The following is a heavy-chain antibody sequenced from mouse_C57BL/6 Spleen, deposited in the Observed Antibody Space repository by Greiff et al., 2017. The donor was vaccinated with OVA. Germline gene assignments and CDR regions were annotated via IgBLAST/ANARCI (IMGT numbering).Heavy chain of an antibody. Sequence: EVMLVESGGGLVKPGGSLKLSCAASGFTFSSYAMSWVRQTPEKRLEWVATISDGGSYTYYPDNVKGRFTISRDNAKNNLYLQMSHLKSEDTAMYYCARDERDLYYFDYWGQGTTLTVSS. CDR2: ISDGGSYT. D-gene: IGHD3-3*01. CDR3: ARDERDLYYFDY. J-gene: IGHJ2*01. CDR1: GFTFSSYA. V-gene: IGHV5-4*01.